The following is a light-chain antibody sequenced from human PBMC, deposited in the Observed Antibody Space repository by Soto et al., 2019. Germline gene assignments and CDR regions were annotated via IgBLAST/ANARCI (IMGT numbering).Light chain of an antibody. CDR3: QQRGTSIT. Sequence: IVLTQSPATLSLWPGETAVLSCRASQSVSTYLSWYQQRPGQAPRLLIYDASKRVPGIPGRFSGSGSGTDFTLTISSLEPEDFAVYYCQQRGTSITFGQGTRLEIE. J-gene: IGKJ5*01. CDR1: QSVSTY. CDR2: DAS. V-gene: IGKV3-11*01.